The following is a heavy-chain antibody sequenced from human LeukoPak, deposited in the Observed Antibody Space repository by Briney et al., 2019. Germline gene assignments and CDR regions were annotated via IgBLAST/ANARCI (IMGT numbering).Heavy chain of an antibody. CDR3: ASYPGYYDSSGYYYFDY. V-gene: IGHV1-69*06. J-gene: IGHJ4*02. D-gene: IGHD3-22*01. CDR2: IIPIFGTA. Sequence: SVKVSCKASGGTFSSYAISWVRQATGQGLEWRGGIIPIFGTANYAQKFQGRVTITADKSTSTAYMELSSLRSEDTAVYYCASYPGYYDSSGYYYFDYWGQGTLVTVSS. CDR1: GGTFSSYA.